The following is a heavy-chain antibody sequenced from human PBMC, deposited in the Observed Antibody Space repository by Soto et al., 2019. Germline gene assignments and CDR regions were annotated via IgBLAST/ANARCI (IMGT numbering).Heavy chain of an antibody. CDR3: ARSTATRWMDY. Sequence: SETLSLTCAVSGGSFGGYYWSWIRQPPGKGLEWIGEINHSGSTNYNPSLKSRVTISVDTSKNQFSLKLSSVTAADTAVYYCARSTATRWMDYWGQGTLVTV. J-gene: IGHJ4*02. V-gene: IGHV4-34*01. D-gene: IGHD2-15*01. CDR1: GGSFGGYY. CDR2: INHSGST.